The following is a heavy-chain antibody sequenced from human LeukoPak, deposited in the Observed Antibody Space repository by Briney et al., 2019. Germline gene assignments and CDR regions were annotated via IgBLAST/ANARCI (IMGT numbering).Heavy chain of an antibody. CDR1: GFTFTNAW. Sequence: GGSLRLSCVDSGFTFTNAWMSWVRQAPGKGLEWIGRIKSKTDGETTNYAEPVRGRFTISRNDSKSAVYLQMNSLKIEDTAVYYCTTDLGTYYHGSQRLIPIDYWGQGTLVTVSS. J-gene: IGHJ4*02. D-gene: IGHD3-10*01. CDR2: IKSKTDGETT. V-gene: IGHV3-15*01. CDR3: TTDLGTYYHGSQRLIPIDY.